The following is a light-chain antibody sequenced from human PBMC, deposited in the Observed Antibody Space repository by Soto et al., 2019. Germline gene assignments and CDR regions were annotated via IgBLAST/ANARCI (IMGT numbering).Light chain of an antibody. J-gene: IGLJ2*01. CDR3: SSQTGSATMV. CDR2: EVN. V-gene: IGLV2-14*01. Sequence: QSALTQPASLSGSPGQSITISCTGTSSDIGAYDYVSWFQQHPGKAPKLMISEVNNRPSGVSNRFSGSKSGNTASLIISGLQAEDEADYYCSSQTGSATMVFGGGTKLTVL. CDR1: SSDIGAYDY.